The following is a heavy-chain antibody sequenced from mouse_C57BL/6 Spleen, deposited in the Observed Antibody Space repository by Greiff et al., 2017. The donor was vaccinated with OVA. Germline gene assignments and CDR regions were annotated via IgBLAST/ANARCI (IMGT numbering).Heavy chain of an antibody. V-gene: IGHV1-69*01. D-gene: IGHD2-4*01. Sequence: QVQLQQSGAELVMPGASVKLSCKASGYTFTSYWMHWVKQRPGQGLEWIGEIDPSDSYTNYNQKFKGKSTLTVDKSSSTAYMQVSSLTSEDSAVYYCARWDYGDYWGQGTTLTVSS. J-gene: IGHJ2*01. CDR1: GYTFTSYW. CDR2: IDPSDSYT. CDR3: ARWDYGDY.